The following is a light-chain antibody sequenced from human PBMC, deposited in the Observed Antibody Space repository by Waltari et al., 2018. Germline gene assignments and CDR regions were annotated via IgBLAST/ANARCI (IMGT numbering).Light chain of an antibody. CDR1: ALGTRY. V-gene: IGLV3-1*01. CDR2: DDS. Sequence: SYDLTQAPSESVSPGETATITCSGHALGTRYTAWYQQRPGQSPVLLISDDSIRPSGVPERFSGSNSGDTATLTISGTQPLDEAVYFCQSWDTATGVIVFGTGTELTVL. J-gene: IGLJ1*01. CDR3: QSWDTATGVIV.